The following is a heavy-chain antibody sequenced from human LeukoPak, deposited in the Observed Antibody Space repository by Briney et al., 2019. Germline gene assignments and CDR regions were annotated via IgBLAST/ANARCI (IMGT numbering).Heavy chain of an antibody. D-gene: IGHD3-10*01. CDR2: IKQDGSEK. V-gene: IGHV3-7*01. CDR3: ASPSYYYGSGSYYPE. J-gene: IGHJ4*02. Sequence: SVGSLRLSCAASGFTFSSEWMSWVRQAPGQGLDWGANIKQDGSEKYYVDSVKGRFTISRDNAKNSLYLQMNSLRAEDTAVYYCASPSYYYGSGSYYPEWGQGTLVTVSS. CDR1: GFTFSSEW.